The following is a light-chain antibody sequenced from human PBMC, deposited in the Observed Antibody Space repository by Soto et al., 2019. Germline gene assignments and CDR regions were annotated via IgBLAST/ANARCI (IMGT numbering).Light chain of an antibody. V-gene: IGKV3-15*01. Sequence: EIVMTQSPATLSESPGERATLSCRASHSVNSNLAWYQQKPGRAPRLLIYAASTRASGFPARFSGSGSGTEFTLTISSLQSEDSAVYYCQQYNNWPPVTFGQGTRLEIK. CDR1: HSVNSN. J-gene: IGKJ5*01. CDR3: QQYNNWPPVT. CDR2: AAS.